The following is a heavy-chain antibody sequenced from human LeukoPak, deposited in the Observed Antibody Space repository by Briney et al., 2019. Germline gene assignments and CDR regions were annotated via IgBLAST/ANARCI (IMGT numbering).Heavy chain of an antibody. J-gene: IGHJ3*02. D-gene: IGHD6-19*01. V-gene: IGHV3-21*01. CDR1: GFTFSSYW. Sequence: PGGSLRLSCAASGFTFSSYWMTWVRQAPGKGLEWVSSISSSSSYIYYADSVKGRFTISRDNAKNSLYLQMNSLRAEDTAVYYCARGGSSGWWAFDIWGQGTMVTVSS. CDR2: ISSSSSYI. CDR3: ARGGSSGWWAFDI.